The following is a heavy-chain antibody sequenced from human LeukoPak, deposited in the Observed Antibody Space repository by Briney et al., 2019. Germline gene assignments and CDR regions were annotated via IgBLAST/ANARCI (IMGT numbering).Heavy chain of an antibody. V-gene: IGHV3-7*05. J-gene: IGHJ4*02. CDR2: IRQDGSEE. Sequence: GSLRLSCAASGFTFSSYWMNWVRQAPGKGLEWVANIRQDGSEEYYVDSVRGRFTISRDNAKNSLYLQMNSLRAEDTAVYYCARGFNWNYGRFDFWGQGTLVTVSS. D-gene: IGHD1-7*01. CDR1: GFTFSSYW. CDR3: ARGFNWNYGRFDF.